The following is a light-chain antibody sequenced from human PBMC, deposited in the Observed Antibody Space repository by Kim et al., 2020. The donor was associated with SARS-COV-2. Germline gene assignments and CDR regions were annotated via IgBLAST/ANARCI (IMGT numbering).Light chain of an antibody. V-gene: IGLV2-23*02. CDR3: CSYAGSYV. Sequence: QSALTQPASVSGSPGQSITISCTGTSSDVGSYNLVSWYQQHPGKAPKLMIYEVSKRPSGVSNRFSGSKSGNTASLTISGLQDEDEADYYCCSYAGSYVFGTGTKVTVL. CDR2: EVS. CDR1: SSDVGSYNL. J-gene: IGLJ1*01.